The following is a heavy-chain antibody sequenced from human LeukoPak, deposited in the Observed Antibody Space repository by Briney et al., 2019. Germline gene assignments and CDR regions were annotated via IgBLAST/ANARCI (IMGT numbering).Heavy chain of an antibody. Sequence: SETLSLTCTVSGGSISGYYWSWIRQPPGKGLGWIGEINHSGSTKYNPSLKSRVTISVDTSKNQFSLKLSSVTAADTAVYYCARTNGGDFDYWGQGTLVTVSS. V-gene: IGHV4-34*01. CDR1: GGSISGYY. CDR3: ARTNGGDFDY. CDR2: INHSGST. D-gene: IGHD4-23*01. J-gene: IGHJ4*02.